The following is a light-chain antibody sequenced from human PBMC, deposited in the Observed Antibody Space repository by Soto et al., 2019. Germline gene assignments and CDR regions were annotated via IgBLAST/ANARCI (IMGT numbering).Light chain of an antibody. CDR1: QSVSSSY. J-gene: IGKJ5*01. Sequence: EIVWAQSPGTLSLSPGERATLACRSSQSVSSSYLAWYQQKPGQAPRLLIYGASSRATGIPDRFSGSGSATDFTLTISRLEPEDFAVFYCQQYGGSPVTFGQGTRLEIK. CDR2: GAS. CDR3: QQYGGSPVT. V-gene: IGKV3-20*01.